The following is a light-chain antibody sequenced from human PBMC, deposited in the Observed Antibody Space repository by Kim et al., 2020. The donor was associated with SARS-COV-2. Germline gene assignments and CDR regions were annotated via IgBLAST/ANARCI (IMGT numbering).Light chain of an antibody. V-gene: IGLV3-21*04. CDR2: SNT. Sequence: SYELTQPPSLLVAPGKTASIACGGHNIESKSVHWYRQKPGQAPILVIYSNTDRPSGVPERFSGSNSGNTATLTINRVEPGDEADYYCQVWDSATAHYVFGIGTKVTVL. CDR3: QVWDSATAHYV. J-gene: IGLJ1*01. CDR1: NIESKS.